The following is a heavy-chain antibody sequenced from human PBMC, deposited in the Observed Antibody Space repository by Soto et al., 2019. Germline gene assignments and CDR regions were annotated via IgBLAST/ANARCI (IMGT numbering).Heavy chain of an antibody. CDR3: ARDWAVKRGVFDY. D-gene: IGHD3-10*01. J-gene: IGHJ4*02. CDR1: GFTFSSYA. V-gene: IGHV3-30-3*01. Sequence: GGSLRLSCAASGFTFSSYAMHWVRQAPGKGLEWVAVISYDGSNKYYADSVKGRFTISRDNSKNTLYLQMNSLRAEDTAVYYCARDWAVKRGVFDYWGQGTLVTVSS. CDR2: ISYDGSNK.